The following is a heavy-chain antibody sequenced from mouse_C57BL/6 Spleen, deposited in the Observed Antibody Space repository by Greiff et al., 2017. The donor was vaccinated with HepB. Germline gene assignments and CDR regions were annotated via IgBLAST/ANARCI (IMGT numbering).Heavy chain of an antibody. Sequence: VKVVESGPGLVQPSQSLSITCTASGFSLTSYGVHWVRQSPGKGLEWLGVIWRGGSTDYNAAFMSRLSITKDNSKSQVFFKMNSLQADDTAIYYCAKNHYGSSFYAMDYWGQGTSVTVSS. CDR3: AKNHYGSSFYAMDY. D-gene: IGHD1-1*01. V-gene: IGHV2-5*01. J-gene: IGHJ4*01. CDR1: GFSLTSYG. CDR2: IWRGGST.